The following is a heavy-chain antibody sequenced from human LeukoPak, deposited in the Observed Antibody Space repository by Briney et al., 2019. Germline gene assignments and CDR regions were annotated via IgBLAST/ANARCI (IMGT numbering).Heavy chain of an antibody. CDR3: ARSKGIAVADFDY. D-gene: IGHD6-19*01. V-gene: IGHV1-69*13. CDR1: GGTFSSYA. Sequence: ASVKASCKASGGTFSSYAISWVRQAPGQGLEWMGGIIPIFGTANYAQKFQGRVTITADESTSTAYMELSSLRSEDTAVYYCARSKGIAVADFDYWGQGTLVTVSS. CDR2: IIPIFGTA. J-gene: IGHJ4*02.